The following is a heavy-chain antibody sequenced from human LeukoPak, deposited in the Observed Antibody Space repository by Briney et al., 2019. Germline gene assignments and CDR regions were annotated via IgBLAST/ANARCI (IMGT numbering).Heavy chain of an antibody. J-gene: IGHJ4*02. Sequence: PGGSLRLSCASSGFTFSSYTMNWVRQAPGKGLEWVSSISTSSIYIYYADSVKGRFTISRDNAKNSLYLQMNSLRAEDTAVYYCARGSNYCSSTSCHMNDWGQGTLVTVSS. CDR1: GFTFSSYT. CDR2: ISTSSIYI. CDR3: ARGSNYCSSTSCHMND. V-gene: IGHV3-21*01. D-gene: IGHD2-2*02.